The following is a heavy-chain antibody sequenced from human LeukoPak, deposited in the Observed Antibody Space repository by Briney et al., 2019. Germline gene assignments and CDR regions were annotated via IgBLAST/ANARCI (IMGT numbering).Heavy chain of an antibody. D-gene: IGHD6-19*01. J-gene: IGHJ3*02. V-gene: IGHV3-23*01. CDR3: AKDQDSSGWYGVAFDI. Sequence: GGSLRLSCAASGFTFSSYAMSWVRQAPGKGLEWVSAISGSGGSTYYADSVKGRFTISRDNSKNTLYLQMNSLRAEDTAVYYCAKDQDSSGWYGVAFDIWGQGTMVTVSS. CDR1: GFTFSSYA. CDR2: ISGSGGST.